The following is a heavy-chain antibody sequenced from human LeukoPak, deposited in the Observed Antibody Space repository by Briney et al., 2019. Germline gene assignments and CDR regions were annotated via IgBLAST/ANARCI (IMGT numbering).Heavy chain of an antibody. CDR2: ISWNSGSI. J-gene: IGHJ5*02. Sequence: GGSLRLSCAASGFTFDGYAMHWVRQAPGKGLEWVSGISWNSGSIGYADSVKGRFTISRDNAKNSLYLQMNSLRAEDTALYYCAKGASSSWYLFWWFDPWGQGTLVTVSS. CDR3: AKGASSSWYLFWWFDP. CDR1: GFTFDGYA. D-gene: IGHD6-13*01. V-gene: IGHV3-9*01.